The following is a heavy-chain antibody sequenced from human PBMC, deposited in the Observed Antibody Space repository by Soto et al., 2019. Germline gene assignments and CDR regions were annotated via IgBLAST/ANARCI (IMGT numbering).Heavy chain of an antibody. J-gene: IGHJ4*02. V-gene: IGHV1-3*04. CDR2: INTGNGDT. D-gene: IGHD6-13*01. Sequence: GASVKVSCKASGYSFTNHYIHWVRQAPAQNLEWVAWINTGNGDTKSSQNFQGRVTITRDTSASTAYMELSSLTFEDTAVYYCARGTGSSWFDYWGQGTLVTVS. CDR1: GYSFTNHY. CDR3: ARGTGSSWFDY.